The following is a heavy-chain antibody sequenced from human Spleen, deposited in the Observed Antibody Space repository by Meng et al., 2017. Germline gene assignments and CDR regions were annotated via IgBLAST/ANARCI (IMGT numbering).Heavy chain of an antibody. V-gene: IGHV6-1*01. CDR2: TYYRSKWYN. Sequence: HSGPGLATPSQTPPLTCAVSGDSISSKGAAWNWIRQPPSRGLEWMGKTYYRSKWYNDYAGSVKSRITVNPDTSKNQFSLLLNSVTPEDTAVHYCARQKDGGLAFWGQGTLVTVSS. CDR1: GDSISSKGAA. CDR3: ARQKDGGLAF. J-gene: IGHJ4*02. D-gene: IGHD2-15*01.